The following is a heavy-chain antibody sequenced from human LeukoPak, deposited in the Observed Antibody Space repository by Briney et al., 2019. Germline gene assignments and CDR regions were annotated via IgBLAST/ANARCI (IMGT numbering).Heavy chain of an antibody. D-gene: IGHD2-15*01. CDR2: INPSGGST. V-gene: IGHV1-46*01. CDR3: ARRYCSGGGCPNDY. J-gene: IGHJ4*02. CDR1: GYTFTSYY. Sequence: ASVKVSCKASGYTFTSYYMHWVRQAPAQGLEWMGVINPSGGSTSYAQKFQGRVTMTSDMSTSTVHMELSSLRSEDTAMYYCARRYCSGGGCPNDYWGQGTLVTASS.